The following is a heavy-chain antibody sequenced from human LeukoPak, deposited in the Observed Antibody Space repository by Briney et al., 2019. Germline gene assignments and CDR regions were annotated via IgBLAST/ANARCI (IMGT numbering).Heavy chain of an antibody. CDR2: INPNSGGT. V-gene: IGHV1-2*02. CDR1: GYTFTGYY. J-gene: IGHJ3*02. Sequence: GASVKVSCKASGYTFTGYYMHWVRQAPGQGLEWMGWINPNSGGTNYAQKFQGRVTMTRGTSISTAYMELSRLRSDDTAVYYCARDLNRRPYSGSPNAFDIWGQGTMVTVSS. D-gene: IGHD1-26*01. CDR3: ARDLNRRPYSGSPNAFDI.